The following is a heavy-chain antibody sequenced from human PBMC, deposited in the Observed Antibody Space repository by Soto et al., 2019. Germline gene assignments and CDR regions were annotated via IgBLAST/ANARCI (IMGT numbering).Heavy chain of an antibody. V-gene: IGHV3-9*01. CDR2: ISWNRGSI. Sequence: EVQLVESGGGLVQPGRSLRLSCAASGFTFDDYAMHWVRQAPGKGLEWVAGISWNRGSIAYADSVKGRFTISRDNAKKSLFLQMNSLRAEDTALYYCATDIQAHIVVVVTANRGGAFNLWGQGTMVTVSS. CDR3: ATDIQAHIVVVVTANRGGAFNL. J-gene: IGHJ3*01. CDR1: GFTFDDYA. D-gene: IGHD2-15*01.